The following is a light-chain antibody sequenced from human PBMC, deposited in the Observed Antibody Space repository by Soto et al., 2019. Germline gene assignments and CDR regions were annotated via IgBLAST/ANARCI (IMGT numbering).Light chain of an antibody. CDR3: QQYDNYVWT. CDR1: QSISSR. J-gene: IGKJ1*01. V-gene: IGKV1-5*03. Sequence: DIQMTQSPPTLSASVGDRVTITCRASQSISSRLAWYQQKPGKAPKLLIYKASSLESGVPTRFSGSGSGTEFTLTISSLQPDDFAAYYCQQYDNYVWTFGQGTKVDIK. CDR2: KAS.